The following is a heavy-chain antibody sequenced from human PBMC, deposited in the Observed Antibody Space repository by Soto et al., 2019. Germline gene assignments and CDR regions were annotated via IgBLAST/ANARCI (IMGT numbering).Heavy chain of an antibody. CDR1: GFTFSSYG. D-gene: IGHD5-12*01. J-gene: IGHJ6*03. V-gene: IGHV3-30*18. Sequence: GGSLRLSCAASGFTFSSYGMHWVRQAPGKGLEWVAVISYDGSNKYYADSVKGRFTISRDNSKNTLYLQMNSLRAEDTAVYYCAKDGGYDFYYYYYYMDVWGKGTTVTVSS. CDR2: ISYDGSNK. CDR3: AKDGGYDFYYYYYYMDV.